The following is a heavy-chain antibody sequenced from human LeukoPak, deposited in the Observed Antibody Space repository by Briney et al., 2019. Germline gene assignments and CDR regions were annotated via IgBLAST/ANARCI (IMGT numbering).Heavy chain of an antibody. D-gene: IGHD3/OR15-3a*01. Sequence: QAGGSLRLSCTTSGFSFNNYAIHWVRQAPDKGLEWVALISYDGDKKYYRDSVKGRLTISRDNSLHTVYLQMNSLREEDTAVYYCGKDQAGAGTDASMEVWGQGNTV. V-gene: IGHV3-30-3*01. CDR3: GKDQAGAGTDASMEV. CDR2: ISYDGDKK. J-gene: IGHJ6*02. CDR1: GFSFNNYA.